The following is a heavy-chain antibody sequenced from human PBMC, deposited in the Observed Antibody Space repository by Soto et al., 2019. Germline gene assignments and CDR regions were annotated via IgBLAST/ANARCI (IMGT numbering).Heavy chain of an antibody. CDR2: ISAYNGNT. V-gene: IGHV1-18*01. CDR1: GYTFTSYG. D-gene: IGHD1-1*01. Sequence: ASVKVSCKASGYTFTSYGISWVRQAPGQGLEWMGWISAYNGNTNYAQKLQGRVTMTTDTSTSTAYMELRSLRSDDTAVYYCARDRTGTTLADGMDVWGQGTTVTVSS. J-gene: IGHJ6*02. CDR3: ARDRTGTTLADGMDV.